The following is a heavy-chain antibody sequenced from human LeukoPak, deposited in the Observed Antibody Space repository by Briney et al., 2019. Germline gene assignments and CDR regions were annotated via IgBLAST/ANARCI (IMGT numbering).Heavy chain of an antibody. CDR1: GFTFSSYA. J-gene: IGHJ4*02. D-gene: IGHD5-18*01. V-gene: IGHV3-23*01. CDR2: ISGSGGST. Sequence: GGSLRLSCAASGFTFSSYAMSWVRQAPGKGLEWVSAISGSGGSTFYADSVKGRFTISRDNAKDSLYLQMSSLRDEDTAVYYCARDSGYSYADDYWGQGTLVTVSS. CDR3: ARDSGYSYADDY.